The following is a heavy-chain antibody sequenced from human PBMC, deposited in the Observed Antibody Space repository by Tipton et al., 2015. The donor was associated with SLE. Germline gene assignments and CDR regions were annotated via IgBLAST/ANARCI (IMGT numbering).Heavy chain of an antibody. V-gene: IGHV4-39*01. J-gene: IGHJ2*01. CDR2: IYYSGNT. Sequence: TLSLTCTVSGGSINSGTDYWGWIRQPPGKGLEWIGSIYYSGNTNYNPSLKSRVTISVDTSKNQFSLKMNSVTATDAAVYYCARHPGRTLYWYFDLWDRGTLVTVSS. CDR1: GGSINSGTDY. CDR3: ARHPGRTLYWYFDL. D-gene: IGHD1-26*01.